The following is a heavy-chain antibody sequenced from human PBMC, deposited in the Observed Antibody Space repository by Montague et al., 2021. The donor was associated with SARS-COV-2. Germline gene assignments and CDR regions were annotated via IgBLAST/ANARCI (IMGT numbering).Heavy chain of an antibody. J-gene: IGHJ4*02. CDR3: ARLYGSSFDY. Sequence: SETLSLTCTVSGGSLNNYFWSWIRQPPGKGLEYIGSFYYAGGTQYNPSLKSRVTISVDTSNDQFSLKMNSVTAADTAVHFCARLYGSSFDYWGQGTLVTVSS. V-gene: IGHV4-59*05. D-gene: IGHD4-17*01. CDR2: FYYAGGT. CDR1: GGSLNNYF.